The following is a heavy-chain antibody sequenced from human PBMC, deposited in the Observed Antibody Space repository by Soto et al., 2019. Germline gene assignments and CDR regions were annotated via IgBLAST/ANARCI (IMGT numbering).Heavy chain of an antibody. J-gene: IGHJ4*02. D-gene: IGHD3-10*01. CDR2: IYNDGTYS. CDR3: TRGPRPISTGTGAY. V-gene: IGHV3-74*01. CDR1: GFIFKMYW. Sequence: GGSLRLSCAASGFIFKMYWMHWVRQGPGKGLVWISRIYNDGTYSDYADSVRGRFTISRDNVNDTLYLQMNNLRAEDSGLYYCTRGPRPISTGTGAYWGQGTQVTVSS.